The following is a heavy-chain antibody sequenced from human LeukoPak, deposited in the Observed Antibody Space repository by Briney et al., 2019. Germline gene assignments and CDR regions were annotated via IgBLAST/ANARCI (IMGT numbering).Heavy chain of an antibody. CDR3: ARSARHCNNGVCFTDYYIDL. CDR1: GYTFTGYY. D-gene: IGHD2-8*01. V-gene: IGHV1-2*02. J-gene: IGHJ6*03. CDR2: INPNSGGT. Sequence: ASVKVSCKASGYTFTGYYMHWVRQAPGQGLEWMGWINPNSGGTNYAQKFQGRVTMTRDTSISTAYMEMSSLTSDDTAVYYCARSARHCNNGVCFTDYYIDLWGKGTTDIVSS.